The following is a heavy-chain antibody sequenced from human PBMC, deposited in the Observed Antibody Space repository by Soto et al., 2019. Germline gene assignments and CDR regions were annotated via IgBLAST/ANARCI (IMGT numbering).Heavy chain of an antibody. CDR1: GFIFSDYF. J-gene: IGHJ4*01. CDR3: AKTDPGGRCGGVCYPAF. Sequence: PGGSLRLSCAASGFIFSDYFMSWVRQAPGKGLEWISYISSSGSTTYYADSVRGRFTICRDNAKNSLILQMNSLSPEDTAVYYCAKTDPGGRCGGVCYPAFWGQGTLVTVSS. D-gene: IGHD2-21*02. CDR2: ISSSGSTT. V-gene: IGHV3-11*04.